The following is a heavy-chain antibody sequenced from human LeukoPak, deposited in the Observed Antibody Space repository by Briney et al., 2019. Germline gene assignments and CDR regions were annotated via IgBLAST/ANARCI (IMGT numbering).Heavy chain of an antibody. CDR1: GFTFSDYS. J-gene: IGHJ4*02. CDR3: ARGRDFDY. Sequence: PGGSLRLSCAASGFTFSDYSMSWIRQAPGKGLEWVSYISSSRSYTNYADSLKGRFTLSRDNAKNSLYLQMNSLRAEDTAVYYCARGRDFDYWGQGTLVTVSS. CDR2: ISSSRSYT. V-gene: IGHV3-11*05.